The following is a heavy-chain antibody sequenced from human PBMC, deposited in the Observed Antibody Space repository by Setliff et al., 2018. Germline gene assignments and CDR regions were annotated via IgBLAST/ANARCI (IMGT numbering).Heavy chain of an antibody. J-gene: IGHJ6*02. D-gene: IGHD3-9*01. CDR2: IRYDGSNK. CDR1: GFTFSSYG. CDR3: ARAYYGTVNGYSSYYGLDV. Sequence: GGSLRLSCAASGFTFSSYGMHWVRQAPGKGLEWVAFIRYDGSNKYYADSVKGRFTISRDNSKNTLYLQMNSLRAEDTAVYYCARAYYGTVNGYSSYYGLDVWGQGTTVTVSS. V-gene: IGHV3-30*02.